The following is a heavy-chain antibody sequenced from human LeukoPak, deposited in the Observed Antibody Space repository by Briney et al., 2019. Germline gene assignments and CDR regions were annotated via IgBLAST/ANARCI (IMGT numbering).Heavy chain of an antibody. CDR1: GGSISSGTYY. CDR3: ARVRGPGPSDYYYYMDV. J-gene: IGHJ6*03. D-gene: IGHD3-10*01. V-gene: IGHV4-61*02. CDR2: ISYSGST. Sequence: SQTLSLTCTVSGGSISSGTYYWSWIRQPAGKGLEWIGRISYSGSTYYNPSLKSRVTISVDTSKNQFSLKVNSVTAADTAVYYCARVRGPGPSDYYYYMDVWGKGTTVTVSS.